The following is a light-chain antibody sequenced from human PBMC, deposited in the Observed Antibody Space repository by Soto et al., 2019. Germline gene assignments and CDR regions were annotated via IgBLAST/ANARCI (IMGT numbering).Light chain of an antibody. CDR3: AAWDDSLTGPV. V-gene: IGLV1-47*01. J-gene: IGLJ2*01. Sequence: QSVLTQSPSASGTPGQRVTISFSGSDYNIGTNYVYWYQQLPGTAPKVLIYSNDRRPSGVPDRFSGSKSGTSASLAISGLRSEDEADYYCAAWDDSLTGPVFGGGTKVTVL. CDR1: DYNIGTNY. CDR2: SND.